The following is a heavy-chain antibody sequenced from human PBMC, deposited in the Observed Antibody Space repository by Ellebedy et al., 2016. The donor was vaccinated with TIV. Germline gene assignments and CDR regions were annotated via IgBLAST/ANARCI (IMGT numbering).Heavy chain of an antibody. CDR3: ARGHCGGDCYGEVDAFDI. J-gene: IGHJ3*02. CDR1: GGSISSGGYY. CDR2: IYYSGST. Sequence: SETLSLXCTVSGGSISSGGYYWSWIRQHPGKGLEWIGYIYYSGSTYYNPSLKSRVTISVDTSKNQFSLKLSSVTAADTAVYYCARGHCGGDCYGEVDAFDIWGQGTMVTVSS. V-gene: IGHV4-31*03. D-gene: IGHD2-21*02.